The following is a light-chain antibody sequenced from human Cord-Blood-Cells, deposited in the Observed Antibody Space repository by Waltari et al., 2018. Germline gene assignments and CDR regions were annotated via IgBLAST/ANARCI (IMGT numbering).Light chain of an antibody. CDR3: QVWDSSSDHVV. CDR2: YDS. V-gene: IGLV3-21*04. CDR1: NIGSKS. J-gene: IGLJ2*01. Sequence: SYVLTQPPSVSVAPGKTARITCGGNNIGSKSVHWYQQKPRQAPVLVIYYDSDRPSGIPERFSGSNSGNTATLTISRVEAGDEADYYCQVWDSSSDHVVFGGGTKLTVL.